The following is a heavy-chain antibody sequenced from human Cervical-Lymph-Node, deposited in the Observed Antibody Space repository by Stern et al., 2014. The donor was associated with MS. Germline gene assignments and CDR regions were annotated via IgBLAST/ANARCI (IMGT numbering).Heavy chain of an antibody. J-gene: IGHJ4*02. Sequence: MQLVESGAEVKKPGASVTVSCRASGYTFTNYGISWVRQAPGQGLEWMGWISTYNGDTNYAQKFQGRVTMTTDTSTSTAYMELRSLRSADTAVYYCARGIFSGSPVVDWGQGTLVTVSS. CDR2: ISTYNGDT. CDR3: ARGIFSGSPVVD. D-gene: IGHD1-26*01. V-gene: IGHV1-18*01. CDR1: GYTFTNYG.